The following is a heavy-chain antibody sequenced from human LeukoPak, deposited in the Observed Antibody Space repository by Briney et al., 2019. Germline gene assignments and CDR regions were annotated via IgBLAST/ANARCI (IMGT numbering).Heavy chain of an antibody. CDR1: GFTFSSYA. V-gene: IGHV3-15*01. CDR2: IKNKGAGGTT. D-gene: IGHD2-15*01. J-gene: IGHJ4*02. CDR3: TTLLAVPPLSDIDDY. Sequence: GGSLRLSCAASGFTFSSYAMSWVRQAPGKGLEWVGRIKNKGAGGTTDYAAPVKGRFTISRDDSKTTLYMQMNSLKTEDTAVYFCTTLLAVPPLSDIDDYWGQGTLVTVSS.